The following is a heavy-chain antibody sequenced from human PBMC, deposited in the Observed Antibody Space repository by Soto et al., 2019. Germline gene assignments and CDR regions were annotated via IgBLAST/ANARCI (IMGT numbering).Heavy chain of an antibody. D-gene: IGHD6-19*01. V-gene: IGHV3-30*18. Sequence: QVQLVESGGGVVQPGRSLRLSCAASGFTFSSYGMHWVRQAPGKGLEWVAVISYDGSNKYYADSVKGRFTISRDNSKNTLYLQMNSLRAEDTAVYYCAKEDGTSGYSSGWYYYYGMDVW. J-gene: IGHJ6*01. CDR2: ISYDGSNK. CDR3: AKEDGTSGYSSGWYYYYGMDV. CDR1: GFTFSSYG.